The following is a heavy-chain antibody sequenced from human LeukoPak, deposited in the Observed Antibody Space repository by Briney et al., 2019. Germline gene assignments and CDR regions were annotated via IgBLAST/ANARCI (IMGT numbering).Heavy chain of an antibody. D-gene: IGHD2/OR15-2a*01. Sequence: GGSLRLSCAASGNYWMHWVRQAQGKGLVWVSHINSDGSWTSYADSVKGRFTISKDNAKNTVYLQMNSLRAEDTAVYYCVSFYETYWGRGTLVTVSS. J-gene: IGHJ4*02. CDR3: VSFYETY. CDR1: GNYW. CDR2: INSDGSWT. V-gene: IGHV3-74*01.